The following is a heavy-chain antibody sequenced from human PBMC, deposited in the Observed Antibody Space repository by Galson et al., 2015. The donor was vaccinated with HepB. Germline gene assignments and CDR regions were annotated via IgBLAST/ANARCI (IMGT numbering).Heavy chain of an antibody. CDR2: ISSSSSYI. CDR3: AKERGASYSSSSESLFGLGGLDP. V-gene: IGHV3-21*01. D-gene: IGHD6-6*01. Sequence: SLRLSCAASGFTFSSYSMNWVRQAPGKGLEWVSSISSSSSYIYYADSVKGRFTISRDNSKNTLYLQMNSLRAEDTAVYYCAKERGASYSSSSESLFGLGGLDPWGQGTLVTVSS. CDR1: GFTFSSYS. J-gene: IGHJ5*02.